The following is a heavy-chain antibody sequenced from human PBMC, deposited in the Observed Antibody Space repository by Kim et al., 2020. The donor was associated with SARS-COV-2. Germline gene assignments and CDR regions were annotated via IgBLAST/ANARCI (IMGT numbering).Heavy chain of an antibody. CDR2: ISRSGTTK. V-gene: IGHV3-48*03. J-gene: IGHJ3*02. CDR3: AREVPQTPDAFDI. Sequence: GGSLRLSCAASGFTFSSYEMNWVRQAPGKELEWVSYISRSGTTKYYADSVKGRFTISRDNAKNSLYLQMNSLRAEDTAVYYCAREVPQTPDAFDIWGQGTMVTVSS. CDR1: GFTFSSYE.